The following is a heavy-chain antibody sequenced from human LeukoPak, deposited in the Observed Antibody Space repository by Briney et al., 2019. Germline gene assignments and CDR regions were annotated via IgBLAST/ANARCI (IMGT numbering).Heavy chain of an antibody. J-gene: IGHJ4*02. CDR1: GGSISSGSYY. CDR2: IYSSGTT. Sequence: TLSLTCTVSGGSISSGSYYWSWLRQPAGTGLEWIGRIYSSGTTNYNPSLKSRVTISLDTSKNQFSLKLSSVTAADTALYYCARESDYSNNVDYWGQGTPVTVSS. D-gene: IGHD4-11*01. V-gene: IGHV4-61*02. CDR3: ARESDYSNNVDY.